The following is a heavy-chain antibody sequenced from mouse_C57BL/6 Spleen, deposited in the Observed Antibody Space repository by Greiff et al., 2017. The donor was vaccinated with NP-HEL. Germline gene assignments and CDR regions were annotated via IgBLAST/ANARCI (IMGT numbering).Heavy chain of an antibody. CDR2: INPNNGGT. CDR3: ARTGDYEYFDV. V-gene: IGHV1-22*01. CDR1: GYTFTDYN. Sequence: EVQLQQSGPELVKPGASVKMSCKASGYTFTDYNMHWVKQSHGKSLEWIGYINPNNGGTSYNQKFKGKATLTVNKSSSTAYMELRSLTSEDSSVYYCARTGDYEYFDVWGTGTTVTVSS. D-gene: IGHD2-4*01. J-gene: IGHJ1*03.